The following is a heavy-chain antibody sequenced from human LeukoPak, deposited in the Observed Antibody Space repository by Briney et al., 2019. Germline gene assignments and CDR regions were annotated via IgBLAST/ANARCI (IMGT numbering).Heavy chain of an antibody. Sequence: GGSLSLSCAASGFTFSSIWMHWVRQAPGKGLVWVSRINSDGSSPTYADSVKGRFTISRDNAKNTLSLQMNSLRAEDTAVYYCARGIMPGEYYFDYWGQGTLVTVSS. CDR2: INSDGSSP. CDR1: GFTFSSIW. D-gene: IGHD3-16*01. CDR3: ARGIMPGEYYFDY. V-gene: IGHV3-74*01. J-gene: IGHJ4*02.